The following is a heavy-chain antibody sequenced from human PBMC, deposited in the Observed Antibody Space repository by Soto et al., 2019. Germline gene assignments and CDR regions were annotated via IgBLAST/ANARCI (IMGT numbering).Heavy chain of an antibody. Sequence: QVQLVQSGAEVKKPGASVKVSCKASGYSFTRYGISWVRQAPGQGLEWMGWISGYNANTNYPENLQGRVTMTTDTSTSTAYMEVRNLISDDTAVYYCARMGDVPYYYYGLDFWGQGTTVTVSS. D-gene: IGHD3-16*01. CDR3: ARMGDVPYYYYGLDF. V-gene: IGHV1-18*01. CDR1: GYSFTRYG. J-gene: IGHJ6*02. CDR2: ISGYNANT.